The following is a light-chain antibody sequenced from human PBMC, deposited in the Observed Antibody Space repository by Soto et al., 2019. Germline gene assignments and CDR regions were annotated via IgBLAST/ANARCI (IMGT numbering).Light chain of an antibody. V-gene: IGKV3-11*01. Sequence: VVLTQSPATLSLSPGERATLSCRASQTVTNLAWYQHKPGQAPRLLIYHASTRATGIPARFSGSGSGTAFTRNISSLEPEDFAVYYCQQYSSWLLSFGGGTKVEIK. CDR3: QQYSSWLLS. CDR2: HAS. J-gene: IGKJ4*01. CDR1: QTVTN.